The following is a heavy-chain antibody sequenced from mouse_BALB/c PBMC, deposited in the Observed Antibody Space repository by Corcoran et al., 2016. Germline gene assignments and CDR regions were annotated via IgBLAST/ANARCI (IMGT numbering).Heavy chain of an antibody. CDR3: ARSGYGSSYWFAY. Sequence: QIQLVQSGPELKKPGETVKISCKASGYTFTNYGMNWVKQAPGKGLKWMGWINTYTGEPTYADDFKGRFAFSLETSASTAYLQINNLKNEDMATYFCARSGYGSSYWFAYWGQGTLVTVSA. CDR2: INTYTGEP. V-gene: IGHV9-1*02. D-gene: IGHD1-1*01. J-gene: IGHJ3*01. CDR1: GYTFTNYG.